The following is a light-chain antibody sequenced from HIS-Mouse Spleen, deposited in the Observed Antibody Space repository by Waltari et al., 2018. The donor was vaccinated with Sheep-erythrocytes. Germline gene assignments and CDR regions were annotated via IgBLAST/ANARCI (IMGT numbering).Light chain of an antibody. CDR2: DVS. V-gene: IGLV2-11*01. Sequence: QSALTQPRSVSGSPGQSVTISCTGTSSDVGGYNYVPWYQQHPGKAPKLMNYDVSKRPSGFPARFSGSKSGNTASLTISGLQAEDEADYYCCSYAGSYTLVFGGGTKLTVL. CDR1: SSDVGGYNY. J-gene: IGLJ2*01. CDR3: CSYAGSYTLV.